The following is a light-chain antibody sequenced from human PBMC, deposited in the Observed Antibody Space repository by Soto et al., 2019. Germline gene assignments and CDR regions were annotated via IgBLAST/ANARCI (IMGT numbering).Light chain of an antibody. V-gene: IGKV3-20*01. J-gene: IGKJ3*01. CDR1: QSVSSSY. Sequence: EIVLTQSPGTLSLSPGERATLSCRASQSVSSSYLAWYQQKPGQAPRLLIYDASRATGIPDRFSGSGSGTDFNLTITRLEPEEFAVYYCQHYGTSALFGPGTKVDI. CDR2: DAS. CDR3: QHYGTSAL.